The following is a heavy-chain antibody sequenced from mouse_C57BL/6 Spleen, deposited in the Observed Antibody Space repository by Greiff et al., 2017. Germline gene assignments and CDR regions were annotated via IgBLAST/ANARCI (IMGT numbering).Heavy chain of an antibody. Sequence: VQLQQSGAELVRPGSSVKLSCKASGYTFTSYWMDWVKQRPGQGLEWIGNIYPSDSETHYNQKFKDKATLTVDKSSSTAYMQLSSLTSEDSAVYYCASGGGNYVDWYFDVWGTGTTVTVSS. CDR3: ASGGGNYVDWYFDV. CDR2: IYPSDSET. V-gene: IGHV1-61*01. D-gene: IGHD2-1*01. J-gene: IGHJ1*03. CDR1: GYTFTSYW.